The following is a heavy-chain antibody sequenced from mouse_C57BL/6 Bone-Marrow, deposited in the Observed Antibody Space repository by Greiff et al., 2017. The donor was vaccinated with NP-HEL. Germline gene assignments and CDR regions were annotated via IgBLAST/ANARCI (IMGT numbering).Heavy chain of an antibody. Sequence: VKLQESGAELARPGASVKLSCKASGYTFTSYGISWVKQRTGQGLEWIGEIYPRSGNTYYNEKFKGKATLTADKSSSTAYMELRSLTSEDSAVYFCARFYYGYFDYWGKGTTLTVSS. J-gene: IGHJ2*01. CDR3: ARFYYGYFDY. V-gene: IGHV1-81*01. CDR2: IYPRSGNT. D-gene: IGHD1-1*01. CDR1: GYTFTSYG.